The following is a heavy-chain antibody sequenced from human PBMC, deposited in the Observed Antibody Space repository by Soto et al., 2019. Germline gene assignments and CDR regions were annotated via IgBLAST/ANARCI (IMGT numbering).Heavy chain of an antibody. CDR1: GFTFSSYA. J-gene: IGHJ6*02. D-gene: IGHD4-17*01. Sequence: GSLRLSCAASGFTFSSYAMSWVRQAPGKGLEWVSAISGSGGSTYYADSVKGRFTISRDNSKNTLYLQMNSLRAEDTAVYYCAKAVTGSSHNYYYYGMDVWGQGTTVTVSS. V-gene: IGHV3-23*01. CDR2: ISGSGGST. CDR3: AKAVTGSSHNYYYYGMDV.